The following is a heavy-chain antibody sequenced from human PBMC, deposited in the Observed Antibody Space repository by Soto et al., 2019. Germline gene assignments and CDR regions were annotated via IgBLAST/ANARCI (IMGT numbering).Heavy chain of an antibody. V-gene: IGHV3-23*01. D-gene: IGHD2-8*01. J-gene: IGHJ6*03. CDR3: AKHKVYAKPYYYMDV. CDR2: ISGSGGST. CDR1: GFTFSSYA. Sequence: GGSLRLSCAASGFTFSSYAMSWVRQAPGKGLEWVSAISGSGGSTYYAHSVKGRFTISRDNSKNTLYLQMNSLRAEDTAVYYCAKHKVYAKPYYYMDVWGKGTTVTVSS.